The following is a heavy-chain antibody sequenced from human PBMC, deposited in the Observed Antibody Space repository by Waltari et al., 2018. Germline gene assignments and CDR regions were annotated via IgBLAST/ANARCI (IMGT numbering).Heavy chain of an antibody. J-gene: IGHJ3*02. CDR2: IYHSGST. V-gene: IGHV4-38-2*01. Sequence: QVQLQESGPGLVQPSETLSLTCAVSGYSISSGYYWGWIRQPPGKGLEWIGSIYHSGSTYYNPSLKSRVTISVDTSKNQFSLKLSSVTAADTAVYYCARPGSGSWHAFDIWGKGTMVTVSS. CDR1: GYSISSGYY. CDR3: ARPGSGSWHAFDI. D-gene: IGHD3-10*01.